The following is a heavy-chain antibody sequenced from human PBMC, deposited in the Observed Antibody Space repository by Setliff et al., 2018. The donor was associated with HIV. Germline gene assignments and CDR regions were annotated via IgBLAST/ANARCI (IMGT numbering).Heavy chain of an antibody. CDR2: IHPSGGST. CDR3: ARDHCSSSGCYEYSYYGMDV. Sequence: ASVKVSCKASGYTFTSYYIHWVRQAPGQGLEWLGVIHPSGGSTSYAQKFQGRVTMTRDTSISTAYMEVSRLRSDDTAVYYCARDHCSSSGCYEYSYYGMDVWG. J-gene: IGHJ6*01. D-gene: IGHD2-2*01. V-gene: IGHV1-2*02. CDR1: GYTFTSYY.